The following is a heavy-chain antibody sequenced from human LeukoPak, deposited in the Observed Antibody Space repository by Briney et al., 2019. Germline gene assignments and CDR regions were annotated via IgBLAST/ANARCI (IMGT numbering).Heavy chain of an antibody. CDR1: GYTFTSYY. D-gene: IGHD5-24*01. Sequence: ASVKVSCKASGYTFTSYYMHWVRQAPGQGLEWMGIINPSGGSTSYAQKFQGRVTMTRDMSTSTVYMGLSSLRSEDTAVYYCAREGRWLQLTYWGQGTLVTVSS. J-gene: IGHJ4*02. CDR3: AREGRWLQLTY. V-gene: IGHV1-46*01. CDR2: INPSGGST.